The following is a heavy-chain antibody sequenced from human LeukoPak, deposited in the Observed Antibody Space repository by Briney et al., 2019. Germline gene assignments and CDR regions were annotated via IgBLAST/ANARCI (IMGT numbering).Heavy chain of an antibody. D-gene: IGHD3-10*01. V-gene: IGHV4-59*08. CDR1: GGSISSYY. J-gene: IGHJ5*02. CDR2: IYFSGAT. Sequence: SETLSLTCTVSGGSISSYYWSWIRQPPGKGLEWIGCIYFSGATNYNPSLKSRVAISVDTSKNQFSLKLSSVVAADTAVYYCARWGAVRYYYGSGSFNWLDPWGQGTLVTVSS. CDR3: ARWGAVRYYYGSGSFNWLDP.